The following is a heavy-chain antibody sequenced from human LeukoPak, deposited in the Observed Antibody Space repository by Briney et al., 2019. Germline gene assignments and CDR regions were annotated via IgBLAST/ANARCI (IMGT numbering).Heavy chain of an antibody. Sequence: GASVKVSCKASGYTFTSYAMHWVRQAPGQGLEWMGWINPNSGGTNYAQKFQGRVTMTRDTSISTAYMELSRLRSDDTAVYYCAREGVDGGNSGEGDLDAFDIWGQGTMVTVSS. CDR2: INPNSGGT. D-gene: IGHD4-23*01. CDR3: AREGVDGGNSGEGDLDAFDI. V-gene: IGHV1-2*02. J-gene: IGHJ3*02. CDR1: GYTFTSYA.